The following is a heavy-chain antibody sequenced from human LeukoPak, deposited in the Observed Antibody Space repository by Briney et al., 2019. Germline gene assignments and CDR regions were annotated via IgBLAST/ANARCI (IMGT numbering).Heavy chain of an antibody. D-gene: IGHD1-26*01. CDR3: TRDLESGSYEHYFDC. J-gene: IGHJ4*02. CDR2: TYYRSKWYN. V-gene: IGHV6-1*01. CDR1: GDS. Sequence: SQTLSLTCAISGDSIRQSPSRGLEWLGRTYYRSKWYNDYAVSVKSRITINPDTSKNQFSLQLNSVTPEDTAVYYCTRDLESGSYEHYFDCWGQGTLVTVTS.